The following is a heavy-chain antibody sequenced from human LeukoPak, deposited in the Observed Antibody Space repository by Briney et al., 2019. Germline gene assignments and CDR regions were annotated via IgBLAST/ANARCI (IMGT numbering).Heavy chain of an antibody. CDR1: GFTFSGYS. CDR3: AREVSEGFDF. V-gene: IGHV3-21*01. Sequence: GGSLRLYCTASGFTFSGYSMNWIRQAPGKGLEWVSSFGTRSTSIYHAGSVKGRFAISRDDAKNSLYLQMNSLRAEDTALYYCAREVSEGFDFWGQGTLVTVSS. J-gene: IGHJ4*02. D-gene: IGHD3-22*01. CDR2: FGTRSTSI.